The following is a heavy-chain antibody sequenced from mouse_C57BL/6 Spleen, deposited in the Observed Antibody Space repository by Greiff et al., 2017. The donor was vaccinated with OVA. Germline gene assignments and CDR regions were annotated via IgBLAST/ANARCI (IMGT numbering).Heavy chain of an antibody. Sequence: QVQLQQSGPELVKPGASVKISCKASGYAFSSSWMTWVKQRPGKGLEWIGRIYPGDGDTNYTGKFKGKATLTADKSSSTAYMQLSSLTSEDSAVYLCARKGDDGSSYWYFDVWGTGTTVTVSS. CDR1: GYAFSSSW. V-gene: IGHV1-82*01. CDR3: ARKGDDGSSYWYFDV. D-gene: IGHD1-1*01. J-gene: IGHJ1*03. CDR2: IYPGDGDT.